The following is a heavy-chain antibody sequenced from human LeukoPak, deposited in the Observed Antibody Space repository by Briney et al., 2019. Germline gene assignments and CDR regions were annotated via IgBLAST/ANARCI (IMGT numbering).Heavy chain of an antibody. D-gene: IGHD5-24*01. CDR1: GGSISSSSYY. CDR2: INHSGST. CDR3: ARGGRWLQAVYDY. J-gene: IGHJ4*02. V-gene: IGHV4-39*07. Sequence: SETLSLTCTVSGGSISSSSYYWGWIRQPPGKGLEWIGEINHSGSTNYNPSLKSRVTISVDTSKNQFSLKLSSVTAADTAVYYCARGGRWLQAVYDYWGQGTLVTVSS.